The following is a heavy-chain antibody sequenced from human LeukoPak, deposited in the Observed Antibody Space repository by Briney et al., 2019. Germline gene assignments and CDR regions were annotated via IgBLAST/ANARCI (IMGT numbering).Heavy chain of an antibody. V-gene: IGHV1-69*13. CDR1: GGTFSSYA. Sequence: ASVKVSCKASGGTFSSYAISWVRQAPGQGLEWMGGIIPIFGTANYAQKFQGRVTITADESTSTAYMELSSLRSEDTAVYYCARSGGDYYDSSGYYGSHALYNWFDPWGQGTLVTVSS. CDR3: ARSGGDYYDSSGYYGSHALYNWFDP. D-gene: IGHD3-22*01. J-gene: IGHJ5*02. CDR2: IIPIFGTA.